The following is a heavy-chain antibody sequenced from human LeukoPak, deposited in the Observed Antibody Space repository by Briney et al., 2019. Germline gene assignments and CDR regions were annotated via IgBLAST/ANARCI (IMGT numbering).Heavy chain of an antibody. V-gene: IGHV3-21*01. D-gene: IGHD1-26*01. CDR2: ISSGGTYI. J-gene: IGHJ3*02. CDR1: GFTFSTYT. CDR3: AREGADAFDI. Sequence: GGSLRLSCAASGFTFSTYTMNWVRQAPGKGLEWVSCISSGGTYIYYADSVKGRFTISRDNAKNSLYLQMNSLRAEDTAVYYCAREGADAFDIWGQGTMVTVSS.